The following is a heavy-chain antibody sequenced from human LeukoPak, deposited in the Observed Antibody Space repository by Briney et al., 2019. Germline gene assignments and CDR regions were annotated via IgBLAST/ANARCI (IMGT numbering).Heavy chain of an antibody. V-gene: IGHV3-30-3*01. J-gene: IGHJ4*02. CDR2: ISYDGSNK. D-gene: IGHD5-24*01. CDR1: GFTFSSYA. CDR3: ARRRDGYSTLDY. Sequence: GRSLRLSCAASGFTFSSYAMHWVRQAPGKGLEWVAVISYDGSNKYYADSVKGRFTISRDNSKKTLYLQMNSLRAEDTAVYYCARRRDGYSTLDYWGQGTLVTVSS.